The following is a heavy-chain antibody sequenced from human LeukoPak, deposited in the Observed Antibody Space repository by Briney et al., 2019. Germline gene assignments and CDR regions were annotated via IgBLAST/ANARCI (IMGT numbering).Heavy chain of an antibody. Sequence: GGSLRLSCAASGFTFSSYGMHWVRQAPGKGLVWVSRINSDGSSTNYADSVKGRFTISRDNAKNTLYLQINSLRVEDTAAYYCARAVNWGSDSYYYMDVWGKGTTVTVSS. CDR1: GFTFSSYG. V-gene: IGHV3-74*01. CDR2: INSDGSST. D-gene: IGHD7-27*01. CDR3: ARAVNWGSDSYYYMDV. J-gene: IGHJ6*03.